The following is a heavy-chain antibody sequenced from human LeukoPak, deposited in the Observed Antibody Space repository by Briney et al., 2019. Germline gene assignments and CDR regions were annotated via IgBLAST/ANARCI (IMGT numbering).Heavy chain of an antibody. CDR3: ARRLNTDYGLDV. V-gene: IGHV4-59*08. CDR1: GASVSTYY. D-gene: IGHD2-2*02. CDR2: IHYSGNT. Sequence: PSETLSLTCAVSGASVSTYYWSWIRQPPGKGLEWIAYIHYSGNTNYNPSFKSRVTISLDTSKKQFSLKLSSVTAADTAVYYCARRLNTDYGLDVWGQGITVTVSS. J-gene: IGHJ6*02.